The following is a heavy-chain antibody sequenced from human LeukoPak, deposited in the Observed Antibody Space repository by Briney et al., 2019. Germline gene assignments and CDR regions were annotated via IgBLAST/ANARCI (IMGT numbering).Heavy chain of an antibody. CDR3: ARHESLDNWTYLDY. CDR1: GVSISGYY. Sequence: SETLSLTCSVSGVSISGYYWSWLRQPPGKRLEWIGYIHARGSTDYNPSLKSRVTISVDTSKNQFSLRVSSVTAADTAVYYCARHESLDNWTYLDYWGQGTLVTVSS. D-gene: IGHD3-9*01. CDR2: IHARGST. V-gene: IGHV4-4*09. J-gene: IGHJ4*02.